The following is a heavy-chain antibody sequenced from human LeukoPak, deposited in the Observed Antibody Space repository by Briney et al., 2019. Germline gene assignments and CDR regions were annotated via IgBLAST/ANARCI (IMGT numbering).Heavy chain of an antibody. D-gene: IGHD3-22*01. CDR2: ISGGSSTI. J-gene: IGHJ3*02. V-gene: IGHV3-48*01. CDR3: CYYYDRSTYYPGTFDI. Sequence: GGSLRLSCADSGFSFSSYAMNWVRQAPGKGPEWISYISGGSSTIYYADSVRGRFTVSRDNAKNSLFLQMDSLRAEDTAVYYCCYYYDRSTYYPGTFDIWGQGTMVTVSS. CDR1: GFSFSSYA.